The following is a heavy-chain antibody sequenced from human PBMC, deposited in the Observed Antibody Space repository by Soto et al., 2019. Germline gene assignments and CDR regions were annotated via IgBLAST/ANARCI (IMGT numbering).Heavy chain of an antibody. CDR3: ASDFERSAIGP. V-gene: IGHV4-31*11. J-gene: IGHJ5*02. CDR2: IAYSGDT. CDR1: GAYISGADSY. Sequence: QVHLQQSGPGLVKASETLSLSCVVSGAYISGADSYWFWIRKPPGKCLEWIGYIAYSGDTYYNPSRRRRVTISADRSENKFSLTLKSVTAADTAGYFCASDFERSAIGPWGQGTSVTVSS. D-gene: IGHD3-9*01.